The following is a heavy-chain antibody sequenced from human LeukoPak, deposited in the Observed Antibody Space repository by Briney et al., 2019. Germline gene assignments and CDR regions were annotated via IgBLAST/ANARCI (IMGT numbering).Heavy chain of an antibody. V-gene: IGHV3-23*01. J-gene: IGHJ6*03. CDR1: GFASSNFA. CDR3: AKMMGQRLYDYCMDV. CDR2: T. D-gene: IGHD3-16*01. Sequence: PGGSLRLSCAASGFASSNFAMSWVRQAPGKGLEWVSATYYADSVKGRFTISRDNSKNTLYLQMNSLRAEDTAVYYCAKMMGQRLYDYCMDVWGKGTTVTVSS.